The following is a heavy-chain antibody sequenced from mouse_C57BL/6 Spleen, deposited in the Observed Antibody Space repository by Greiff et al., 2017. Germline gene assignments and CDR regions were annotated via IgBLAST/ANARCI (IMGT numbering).Heavy chain of an antibody. CDR2: INPNYGTT. J-gene: IGHJ2*01. Sequence: EVKLVESGPELVKPGASVKISCKASGYSFTDYNMNWVKQSNGKSLEWIGVINPNYGTTSYNQKFKGKATLTVDQSSSTAYMQLNSLTSEDSAVYYCARSGYNYGSFSTDFAYWGQGTTLTVSS. CDR1: GYSFTDYN. CDR3: ARSGYNYGSFSTDFAY. V-gene: IGHV1-39*01. D-gene: IGHD1-1*01.